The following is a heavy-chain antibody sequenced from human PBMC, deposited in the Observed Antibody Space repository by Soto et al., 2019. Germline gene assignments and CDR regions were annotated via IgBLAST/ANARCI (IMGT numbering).Heavy chain of an antibody. CDR1: GFTFSSYW. CDR2: IKQDGSEK. CDR3: ARGRGTIYGMDV. J-gene: IGHJ6*02. Sequence: GGSLRLSCAASGFTFSSYWMSWVRQAPGKGLEWVANIKQDGSEKYYVDTVKGRITISRDNAKNSLYLEMNNLRAEDMAVYYCARGRGTIYGMDVWGQGTTVTVSS. D-gene: IGHD1-1*01. V-gene: IGHV3-7*04.